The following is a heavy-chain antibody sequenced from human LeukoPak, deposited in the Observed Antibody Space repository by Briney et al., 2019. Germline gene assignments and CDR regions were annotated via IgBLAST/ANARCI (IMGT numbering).Heavy chain of an antibody. CDR2: ISQYGSNK. V-gene: IGHV3-30*18. J-gene: IGHJ4*02. D-gene: IGHD3-22*01. Sequence: GRSLRLSCAASGLTFSSYGMQCLREAPDKSRECVAVISQYGSNKFYVDSVAGRFTISRDNSKNTLYLQMNSLRAEDTAVYYCAKVHYYDSSGYLEYWGQGSLVTVSS. CDR3: AKVHYYDSSGYLEY. CDR1: GLTFSSYG.